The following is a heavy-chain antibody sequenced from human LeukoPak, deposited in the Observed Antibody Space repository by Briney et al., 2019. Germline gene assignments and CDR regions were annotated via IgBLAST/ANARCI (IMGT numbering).Heavy chain of an antibody. CDR3: ARAWYGSGINI. Sequence: GSLRLSCAASGSTFSRDSMNWVRQAPGKGLEWIGSIYYSGSTYYNPSLKSRVTISVDTSKNQFSLKLSSVTAADTAVYYCARAWYGSGINIWGQGTMVTVSS. V-gene: IGHV4-39*07. D-gene: IGHD3-10*01. J-gene: IGHJ3*02. CDR1: GSTFSRDS. CDR2: IYYSGST.